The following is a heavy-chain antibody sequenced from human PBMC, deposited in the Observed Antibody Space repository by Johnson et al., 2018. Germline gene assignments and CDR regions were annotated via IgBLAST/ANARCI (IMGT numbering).Heavy chain of an antibody. Sequence: VQLVESGGGLVEPGRSXRLSCTASGFSFGDYAMSWSRQAPGKGLEWVGFIRRKAYGGTTEYAASVKGRFTISRDDSKSVAYLQMNSLKTEDTAVYYCTRGVVALYYWGQGTLVTVSS. V-gene: IGHV3-49*03. CDR2: IRRKAYGGTT. J-gene: IGHJ4*02. CDR3: TRGVVALYY. D-gene: IGHD2-15*01. CDR1: GFSFGDYA.